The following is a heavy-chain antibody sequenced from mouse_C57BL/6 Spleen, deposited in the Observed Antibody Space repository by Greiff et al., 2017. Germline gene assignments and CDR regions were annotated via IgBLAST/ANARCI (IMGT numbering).Heavy chain of an antibody. Sequence: QVQLQQSGAELVIPGASVKLSCKASGYTFTSYWMHWVKQRPGQGLEWIGEIYPCDGYTNYNQKFKDKSTLTADKSSSTAYMQLSSLTSEDSAVYYCARRGNEGTLFAYWGQGTLVTVSA. D-gene: IGHD3-1*01. CDR1: GYTFTSYW. CDR3: ARRGNEGTLFAY. CDR2: IYPCDGYT. V-gene: IGHV1-69*01. J-gene: IGHJ3*01.